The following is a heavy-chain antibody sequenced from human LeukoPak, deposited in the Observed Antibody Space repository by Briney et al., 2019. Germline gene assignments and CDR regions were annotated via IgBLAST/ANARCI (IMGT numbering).Heavy chain of an antibody. CDR3: ARRPHGTSHFAD. V-gene: IGHV4-59*08. CDR1: GGSIRSYF. CDR2: VYYSGST. Sequence: KPSETLSLTCTVSGGSIRSYFWSWIRQPPGKGLEWIGYVYYSGSTNYNPSLKSRVTISVDTSKKQFSLKLSSVTAADTAVYYCARRPHGTSHFADWGHPTLV. J-gene: IGHJ4*01. D-gene: IGHD6-6*01.